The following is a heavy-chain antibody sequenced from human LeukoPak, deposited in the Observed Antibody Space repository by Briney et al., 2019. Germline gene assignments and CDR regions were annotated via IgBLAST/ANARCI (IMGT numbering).Heavy chain of an antibody. CDR1: GLTFSSYS. D-gene: IGHD1-26*01. CDR3: ARDRGYYFDY. V-gene: IGHV3-21*01. J-gene: IGHJ4*02. Sequence: GGSLRLSCAASGLTFSSYSMNWVRQAQGKGLEWVSSISSSSSYIYYADSVKGRFTISRDNAKNSLYLQVNSLRAEDTSVYYCARDRGYYFDYWGQGTLVTVSS. CDR2: ISSSSSYI.